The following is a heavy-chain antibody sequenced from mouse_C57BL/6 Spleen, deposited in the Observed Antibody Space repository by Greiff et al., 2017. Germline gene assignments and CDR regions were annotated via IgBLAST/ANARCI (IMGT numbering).Heavy chain of an antibody. J-gene: IGHJ3*01. Sequence: QVHVKQPGAELVKPGASVKMSCKASGYTFTSYWITWVKQRPGQGLEWIGDIYPGSGSTNYNEKFKSKATLTVDTSSSTAYMQLSSLTSEDSAVYYCALYGYQAWFAYWGQGTLVTVSA. CDR3: ALYGYQAWFAY. V-gene: IGHV1-55*01. CDR1: GYTFTSYW. D-gene: IGHD2-2*01. CDR2: IYPGSGST.